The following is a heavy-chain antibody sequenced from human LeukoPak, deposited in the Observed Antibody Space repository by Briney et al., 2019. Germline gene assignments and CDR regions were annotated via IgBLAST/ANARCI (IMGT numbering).Heavy chain of an antibody. Sequence: GGSLRLSCVASGFTFSSYWMHWVRQTPGKGPLWVSRISSDGTSATYADSVRGQFTISRDNAKNTVYLQMNSLRVEDTAVYYCATASAETGTFVYWGQGTLVTVSS. J-gene: IGHJ4*02. CDR2: ISSDGTSA. CDR1: GFTFSSYW. CDR3: ATASAETGTFVY. D-gene: IGHD6-19*01. V-gene: IGHV3-74*01.